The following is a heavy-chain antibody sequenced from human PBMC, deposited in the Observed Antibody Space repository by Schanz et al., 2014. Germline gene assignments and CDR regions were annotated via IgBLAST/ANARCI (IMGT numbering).Heavy chain of an antibody. Sequence: QVQLVQSGAEVKKPGASVRVSCKASGYTFTGYSIHWVRQAPGQGLEWMGWINPNTSSTIYARKFQGRVTMARDTSISTAYLDLSSLRSDDTAVFYCARALADYFGMDVWGQGTTVTVSS. CDR3: ARALADYFGMDV. CDR2: INPNTSST. CDR1: GYTFTGYS. J-gene: IGHJ6*02. V-gene: IGHV1-2*02.